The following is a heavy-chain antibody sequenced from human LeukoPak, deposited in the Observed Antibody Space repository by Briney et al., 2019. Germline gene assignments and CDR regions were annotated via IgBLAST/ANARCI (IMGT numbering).Heavy chain of an antibody. V-gene: IGHV3-30-3*01. Sequence: GGSLRLSCAASGFTFSSYAMHWVRQAPGKGLKWVAVISYDGSNKYYADSVKGRFTISRDNSKNTLYLQMNSLRAEDTAVYYCAKQWLVYFDYWGQGTLVTVSS. J-gene: IGHJ4*02. CDR2: ISYDGSNK. CDR3: AKQWLVYFDY. D-gene: IGHD6-19*01. CDR1: GFTFSSYA.